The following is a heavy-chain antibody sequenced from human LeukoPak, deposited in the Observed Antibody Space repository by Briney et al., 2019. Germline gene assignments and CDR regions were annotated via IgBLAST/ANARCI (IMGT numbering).Heavy chain of an antibody. Sequence: GGSLRLSRAASRFTFSSYCMHWVRQAPGKGLVWVSRINTDGSSTSYADSVKGRFTISRDNAKNTLYLQMNSLRAEDTAVYYCARAKGIFDPFDYWGQGTLVTVSS. J-gene: IGHJ4*02. CDR1: RFTFSSYC. D-gene: IGHD3-3*01. V-gene: IGHV3-74*01. CDR2: INTDGSST. CDR3: ARAKGIFDPFDY.